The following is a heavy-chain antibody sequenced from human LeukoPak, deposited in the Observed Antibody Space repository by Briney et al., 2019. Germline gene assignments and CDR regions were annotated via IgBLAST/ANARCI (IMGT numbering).Heavy chain of an antibody. D-gene: IGHD3-10*01. CDR1: GGSISSSSYY. V-gene: IGHV4-61*01. CDR3: ARERNYGSGSYSKLHYYYYYMDV. Sequence: SETLSLTCTVSGGSISSSSYYWSWIRQPPGKGLEWIGYIYYSGSTNYNPSLKSRVTISVDTSKNQFSLKLSSVTAADTAVYYCARERNYGSGSYSKLHYYYYYMDVWGKGTTVTISS. J-gene: IGHJ6*03. CDR2: IYYSGST.